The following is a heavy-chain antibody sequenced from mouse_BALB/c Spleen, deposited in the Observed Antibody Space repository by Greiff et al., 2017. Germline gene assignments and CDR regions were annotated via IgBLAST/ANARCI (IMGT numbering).Heavy chain of an antibody. CDR2: ISSGGGST. V-gene: IGHV5-12-1*01. CDR3: ARQDYGHYFDY. CDR1: GFAFSSYD. J-gene: IGHJ2*01. D-gene: IGHD1-2*01. Sequence: EVQRVESGGGLVKPGGSLKLSCAASGFAFSSYDMSWVRQTPEKRLEWVAYISSGGGSTYYPDTVKGRFTISRDNAKNTLYLQMSSLKSEDTAMYYCARQDYGHYFDYWGQGTTLTVSS.